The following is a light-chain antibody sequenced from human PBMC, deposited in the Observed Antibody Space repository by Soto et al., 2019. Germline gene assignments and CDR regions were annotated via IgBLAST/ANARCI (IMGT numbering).Light chain of an antibody. Sequence: EIVLTQSPGTLSLSPGERATLSRRASQSVSSSYLAWYQQKPGQAPRLLLYDASSRATGIPDRFSGSGSGTDFTLTISRLEPEDFAVYYCQQSGSSPPKYTFGQGTKLEIK. V-gene: IGKV3-20*01. CDR1: QSVSSSY. CDR2: DAS. J-gene: IGKJ2*01. CDR3: QQSGSSPPKYT.